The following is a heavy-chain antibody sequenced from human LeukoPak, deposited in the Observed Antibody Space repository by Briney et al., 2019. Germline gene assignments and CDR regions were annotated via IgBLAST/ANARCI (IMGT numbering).Heavy chain of an antibody. J-gene: IGHJ4*02. D-gene: IGHD2-8*02. CDR1: GYTFTSYY. CDR2: INPSGGST. V-gene: IGHV1-46*01. CDR3: ARDTGKYYFDY. Sequence: ASVKVSCTASGYTFTSYYMHWVRQAPGQGLEWMGIINPSGGSTSYAQKFQGRVTMTRDTSTSTVYMELSSLRSEDTAVYYCARDTGKYYFDYWGQGTLVTVSS.